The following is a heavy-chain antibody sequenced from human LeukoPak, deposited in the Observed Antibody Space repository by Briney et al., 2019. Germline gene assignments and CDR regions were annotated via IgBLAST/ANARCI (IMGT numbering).Heavy chain of an antibody. J-gene: IGHJ5*02. D-gene: IGHD1-26*01. V-gene: IGHV4-59*08. CDR1: GGSISSYY. CDR2: IYYSGST. CDR3: ARHSGSYDNNWFDP. Sequence: IPSETLSLTCTVSGGSISSYYWSWIRQPPGKGLEWIGYIYYSGSTNYNPSLKSRVTISVDTSKNQFSLKLSSVTAADTAVYYCARHSGSYDNNWFDPWGQGTLVTVSS.